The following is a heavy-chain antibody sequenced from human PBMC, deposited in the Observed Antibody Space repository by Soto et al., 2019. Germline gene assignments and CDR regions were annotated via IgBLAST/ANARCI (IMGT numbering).Heavy chain of an antibody. V-gene: IGHV2-5*02. J-gene: IGHJ4*02. CDR1: GFALSSSDVG. D-gene: IGHD6-6*01. CDR2: IYWDDGK. Sequence: QITLKESGPTLVKPTQTLTLTCTFSGFALSSSDVGVGWIRQPPGKALEWLALIYWDDGKRYSPSLKSRLTITKDTSKHQVVLIMTNVDPMGTATYFCAHSKYSRSSFDFWGQGTLVTVSS. CDR3: AHSKYSRSSFDF.